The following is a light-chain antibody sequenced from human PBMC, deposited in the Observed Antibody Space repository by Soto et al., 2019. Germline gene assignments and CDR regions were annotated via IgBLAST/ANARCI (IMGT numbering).Light chain of an antibody. J-gene: IGLJ3*02. CDR2: LEASGTY. CDR3: ETWDTYTRV. CDR1: SGHSSYI. Sequence: QAVVTQSSSASASLGSSVKLTCTLSSGHSSYIIAWHQQQPGKAPRYLMKLEASGTYNKGSAVPDRFSGSSSGADRYLTISNLHFEDEADYYCETWDTYTRVFGGGTKLTVL. V-gene: IGLV4-60*02.